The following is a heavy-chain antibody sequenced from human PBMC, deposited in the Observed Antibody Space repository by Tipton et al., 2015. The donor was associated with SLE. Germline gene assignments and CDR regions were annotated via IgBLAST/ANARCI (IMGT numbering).Heavy chain of an antibody. CDR2: AYTGQTT. D-gene: IGHD3-22*01. V-gene: IGHV3-23*03. Sequence: SLRLSCAASGFTFRTYAMSWVRQAPGKGLEWVSLAYTGQTTKHADSVVGRFTISRDNSKNTVFLQMNSLRDEDTAVYFCACRAYYDPSGSLIPLHYWGQGSLVTVSS. CDR3: ACRAYYDPSGSLIPLHY. J-gene: IGHJ4*02. CDR1: GFTFRTYA.